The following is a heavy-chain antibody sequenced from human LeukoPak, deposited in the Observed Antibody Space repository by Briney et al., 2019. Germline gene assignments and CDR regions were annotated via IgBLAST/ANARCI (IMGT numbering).Heavy chain of an antibody. CDR1: GYTFTSYY. CDR2: INTSGGST. J-gene: IGHJ5*02. CDR3: ARTIVAVAATRFDP. V-gene: IGHV1-46*03. Sequence: ASVKVSCKASGYTFTSYYMHWVRQAPGLGLEWMGMINTSGGSTYYAQKFQGRVTMTRDTSTTTVYMELSSLRSEDTAVYYCARTIVAVAATRFDPWGQGTLVTVSS. D-gene: IGHD3-3*01.